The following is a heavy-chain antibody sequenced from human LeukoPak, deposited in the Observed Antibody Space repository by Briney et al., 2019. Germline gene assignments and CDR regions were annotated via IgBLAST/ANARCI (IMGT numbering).Heavy chain of an antibody. D-gene: IGHD1-26*01. V-gene: IGHV4-59*01. CDR1: GGSISSYY. J-gene: IGHJ4*02. CDR3: ARSIVGATTHDY. Sequence: SETLSLTCTVSGGSISSYYWSWIRQPPGKGLEWIGYIYYSGSTNYNPSLKSRVTISVDTSKNQFSLKLSSVTAADTAVYYCARSIVGATTHDYWGQGTLVTVSS. CDR2: IYYSGST.